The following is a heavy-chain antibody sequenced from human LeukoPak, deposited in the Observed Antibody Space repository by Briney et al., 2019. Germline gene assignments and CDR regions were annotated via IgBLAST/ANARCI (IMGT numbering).Heavy chain of an antibody. CDR2: MHPGGTT. CDR3: AKTGSLFGRFLDH. Sequence: SETLSLTCSVFADAMNNYYWTWIRPPPGKGLEWVGNMHPGGTTKFHPSLEGRVTMSIDTSNKQFSLRLRSVTAADTATYYCAKTGSLFGRFLDHWGPGALVIVSS. V-gene: IGHV4-59*01. J-gene: IGHJ4*02. CDR1: ADAMNNYY. D-gene: IGHD3-10*02.